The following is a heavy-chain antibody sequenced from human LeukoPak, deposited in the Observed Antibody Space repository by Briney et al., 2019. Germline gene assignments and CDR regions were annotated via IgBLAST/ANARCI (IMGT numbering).Heavy chain of an antibody. CDR3: ARSEINDYFKY. CDR1: GYSINSGYD. V-gene: IGHV4-38-2*02. Sequence: SETLSLTCTVSGYSINSGYDWGWMRQAPGKGLEWLGSISQSGNTYNNPSLKSRVTLSVDTSKNQVSLKLTSVTAADTAVYYCARSEINDYFKYWGQGILVTVST. CDR2: ISQSGNT. D-gene: IGHD3-16*01. J-gene: IGHJ4*02.